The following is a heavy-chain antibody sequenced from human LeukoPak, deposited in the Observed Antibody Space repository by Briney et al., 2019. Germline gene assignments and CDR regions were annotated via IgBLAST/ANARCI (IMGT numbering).Heavy chain of an antibody. J-gene: IGHJ4*02. V-gene: IGHV1-46*01. D-gene: IGHD6-19*01. CDR1: LYTFPNYY. CDR2: INPSGGST. CDR3: ARTPQWLDPFDY. Sequence: SVKVSCKASLYTFPNYYLHWVRQAPGQGLEGVGVINPSGGSTSYAQKFQGSVTMTRDTSTSTVYMELSRLRSEDAAVYYCARTPQWLDPFDYWGQGTLVTVSS.